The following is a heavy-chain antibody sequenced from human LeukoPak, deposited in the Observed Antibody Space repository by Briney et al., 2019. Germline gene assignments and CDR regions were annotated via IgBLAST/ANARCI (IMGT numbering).Heavy chain of an antibody. CDR3: ARQDILTGSYFDY. V-gene: IGHV4-59*08. CDR1: GGSISGYF. Sequence: SETLSLTCTVSGGSISGYFWSWIRQSPGKGLEWIGYIYYRGSTSYNPSLKSRLTISVDTSKNQFSLNLTSVTAADTALYYCARQDILTGSYFDYWGQGTLVSVSS. CDR2: IYYRGST. D-gene: IGHD3-9*01. J-gene: IGHJ4*02.